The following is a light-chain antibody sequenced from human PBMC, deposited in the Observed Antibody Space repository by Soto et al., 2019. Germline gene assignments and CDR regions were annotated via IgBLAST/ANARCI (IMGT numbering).Light chain of an antibody. CDR1: QRVTTNY. J-gene: IGKJ2*01. CDR3: QQYGNSYT. CDR2: GVS. Sequence: EIVLTQSPGTLSLSPGERATLSCRASQRVTTNYLAWFQQKPGQAPRLLIYGVSRRATGIPDRFSGSGSGTDFTLTISRLETEDVAVYYCQQYGNSYTFGQGTKLEIK. V-gene: IGKV3-20*01.